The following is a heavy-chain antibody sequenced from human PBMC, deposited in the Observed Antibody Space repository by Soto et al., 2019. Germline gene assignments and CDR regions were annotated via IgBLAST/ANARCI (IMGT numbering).Heavy chain of an antibody. D-gene: IGHD3-22*01. Sequence: ETLSLTCTVSGGPISSYYWSWIRQPAGKGLEWIGRIYTSGSTNYNPSLKSRVTMSVDTSKNQFSLKLSSVTAADTAVYYCARAPYYYDSSGYWPDYYYYGMDVWGQGTTVTVSS. CDR3: ARAPYYYDSSGYWPDYYYYGMDV. J-gene: IGHJ6*02. CDR1: GGPISSYY. V-gene: IGHV4-4*07. CDR2: IYTSGST.